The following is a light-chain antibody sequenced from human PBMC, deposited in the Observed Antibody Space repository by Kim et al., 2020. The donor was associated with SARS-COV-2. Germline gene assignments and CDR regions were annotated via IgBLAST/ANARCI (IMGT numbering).Light chain of an antibody. J-gene: IGKJ2*01. V-gene: IGKV3-11*01. CDR1: QSISSY. Sequence: CLSPGESVTLSCRASQSISSYFAWYQQKPGQAPRLLIYEASNRATGIPVRFSGSGSGTDFTLTISSLEPEDFAVYYCQQRSNWPRTFGQGTKLEI. CDR2: EAS. CDR3: QQRSNWPRT.